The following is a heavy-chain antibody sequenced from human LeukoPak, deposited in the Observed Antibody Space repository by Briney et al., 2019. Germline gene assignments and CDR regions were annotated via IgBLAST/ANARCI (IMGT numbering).Heavy chain of an antibody. J-gene: IGHJ6*02. CDR3: AKDARNDYGDYGPNYYGMDV. V-gene: IGHV3-30*18. Sequence: GGSLTLSCAASGFTFSSYGMHWVRQAPGKGLEWVAVISYDGSNKYYADSVKGRFTISRDNSKNTLYLQMNSLRAEDTAVYYCAKDARNDYGDYGPNYYGMDVWGQGTTVTVSS. CDR2: ISYDGSNK. CDR1: GFTFSSYG. D-gene: IGHD4-17*01.